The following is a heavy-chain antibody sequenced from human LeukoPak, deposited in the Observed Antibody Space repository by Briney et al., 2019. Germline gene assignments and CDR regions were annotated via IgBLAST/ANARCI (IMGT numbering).Heavy chain of an antibody. Sequence: PSETLSLTCTVSGGSISSSSYYWGWVRQPPGKGLEWLGSIYYSGSTYYNPSLKSRVTISVDTSKNQCSLKLSSVTAADPAVYYCARDGSSWYGNWVDPCGQGALVTVSS. J-gene: IGHJ5*02. V-gene: IGHV4-39*07. CDR2: IYYSGST. CDR1: GGSISSSSYY. D-gene: IGHD6-13*01. CDR3: ARDGSSWYGNWVDP.